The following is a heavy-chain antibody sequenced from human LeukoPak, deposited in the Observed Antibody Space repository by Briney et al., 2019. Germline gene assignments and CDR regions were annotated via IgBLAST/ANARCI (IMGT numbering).Heavy chain of an antibody. CDR3: ARSWRFCSGDSCYPIDY. Sequence: ASVKVSCKASGYTFSSYYMHWVRQAPGQGLEWMGWINLNSGGTNYAQKFRGRVTMTRDTSISTAYMELSRLRSDDTAVYYCARSWRFCSGDSCYPIDYWGQGTLVTVSS. J-gene: IGHJ4*02. CDR1: GYTFSSYY. CDR2: INLNSGGT. D-gene: IGHD2-15*01. V-gene: IGHV1-2*02.